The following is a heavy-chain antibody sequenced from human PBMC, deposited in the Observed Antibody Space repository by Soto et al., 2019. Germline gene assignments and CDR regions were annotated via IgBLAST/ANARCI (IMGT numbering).Heavy chain of an antibody. V-gene: IGHV4-59*08. CDR1: GGSTSNYY. CDR2: IYYSGST. CDR3: ARKLGRIDY. J-gene: IGHJ4*02. D-gene: IGHD6-13*01. Sequence: QVQLQESGPGLVKPSETLSLTCTVSGGSTSNYYWSWIRQPPGKGLEWIGNIYYSGSTNYNPPLKSRVAISVDTSKNQSSLKLHSMIAADKAVYYCARKLGRIDYWGQGILVTVSS.